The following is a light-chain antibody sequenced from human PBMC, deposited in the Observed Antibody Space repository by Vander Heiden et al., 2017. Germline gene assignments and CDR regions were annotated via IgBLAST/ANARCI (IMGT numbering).Light chain of an antibody. CDR2: WAS. J-gene: IGKJ2*01. CDR1: QSVLYSSNNKNY. CDR3: QQDDSSPYT. V-gene: IGKV4-1*01. Sequence: DIVMTQSPDSLAVSLGERATINCKSSQSVLYSSNNKNYLAWYRQKPGQPPNLLIYWASTREPGVPDRFSGSGSGTDFTLTISSLQAEDVAVYYCQQDDSSPYTFGQGTKLEIK.